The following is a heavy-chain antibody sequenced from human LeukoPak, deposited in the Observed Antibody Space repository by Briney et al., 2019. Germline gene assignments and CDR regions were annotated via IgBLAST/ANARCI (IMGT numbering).Heavy chain of an antibody. Sequence: SETLPLTCSVSGSSIPTDFYWAWIRQPPGKGLEWIADTWHTGSAYFYPSLKSRVTMSVDTSKNQLSLRLTSVTAADTAVYFCSRRKYAYDRNGFYTENFFDTWGLGTLVTVSS. D-gene: IGHD3-22*01. V-gene: IGHV4-38-2*01. CDR2: TWHTGSA. J-gene: IGHJ4*02. CDR1: GSSIPTDFY. CDR3: SRRKYAYDRNGFYTENFFDT.